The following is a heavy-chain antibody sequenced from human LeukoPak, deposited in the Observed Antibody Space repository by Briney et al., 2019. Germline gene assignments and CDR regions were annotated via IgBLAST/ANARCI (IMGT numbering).Heavy chain of an antibody. V-gene: IGHV1-8*01. CDR2: MNPNSGNA. CDR3: STDSGRSYFYFDF. J-gene: IGHJ4*02. D-gene: IGHD3-10*01. Sequence: GASVKVSCKASGYTFTSYDINWVRQATGQGLEWMGWMNPNSGNAGYAQKFRGRVTITEDTFTDTGYLELRGLTSEDTAVYYCSTDSGRSYFYFDFWGQGTLVTVSS. CDR1: GYTFTSYD.